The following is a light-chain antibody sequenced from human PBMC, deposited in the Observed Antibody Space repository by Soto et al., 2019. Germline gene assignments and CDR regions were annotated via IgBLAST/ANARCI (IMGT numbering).Light chain of an antibody. J-gene: IGLJ2*01. CDR3: RSYDGTIQV. CDR2: EDK. Sequence: NFMLTQPHSVSESPGKTVTISCTRSSGNIASNFVQWFQQRPGSSPTTVIYEDKQRPSEVPDRFSGSIDRSSNSASLTISGLKTDDEADYYCRSYDGTIQVFGGGTKLTVL. CDR1: SGNIASNF. V-gene: IGLV6-57*01.